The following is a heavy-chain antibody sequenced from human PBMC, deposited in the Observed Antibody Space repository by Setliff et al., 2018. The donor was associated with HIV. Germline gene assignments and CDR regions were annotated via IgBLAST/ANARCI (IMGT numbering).Heavy chain of an antibody. D-gene: IGHD3-22*01. V-gene: IGHV4-34*01. CDR3: ARLTTTYYYDSSAYYHPV. CDR1: GGSFSGYY. J-gene: IGHJ4*02. Sequence: PSKTLSLTCAVYGGSFSGYYWSWIRQPPGKGLEWIGEINHSGSTNYNPSLKSRVTISVDTSKNQFSLKLSSVTAADTAVFYCARLTTTYYYDSSAYYHPVWGQGTLVTVSS. CDR2: INHSGST.